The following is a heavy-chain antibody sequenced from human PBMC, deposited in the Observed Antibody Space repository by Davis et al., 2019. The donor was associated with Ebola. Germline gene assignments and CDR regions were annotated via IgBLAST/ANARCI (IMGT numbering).Heavy chain of an antibody. CDR2: INWNSDSI. Sequence: GGSLRLSCAGSGFAFGAYAMHWVRQAPGKGLEWVSGINWNSDSIVYADSVKGRFTISRDNAKNSLYLQMNGLRVEDTAIYYCAKDTTNIWFDIWGQGTMVTVSS. CDR1: GFAFGAYA. V-gene: IGHV3-9*01. D-gene: IGHD2-2*01. J-gene: IGHJ3*02. CDR3: AKDTTNIWFDI.